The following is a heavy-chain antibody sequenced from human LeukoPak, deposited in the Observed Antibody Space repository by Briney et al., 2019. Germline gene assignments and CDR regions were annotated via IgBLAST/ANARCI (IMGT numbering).Heavy chain of an antibody. CDR1: GFTFSSYA. D-gene: IGHD6-19*01. CDR2: ISYDGSNK. CDR3: AKDRRAVAYNWFDP. J-gene: IGHJ5*02. Sequence: GGSLRLSCAASGFTFSSYAMHWVRQAPGKGLEWVAVISYDGSNKYYADSVKGRFTISRDNSKNTLYLQMNSLRAEDTAVYYCAKDRRAVAYNWFDPWGQGTLVTVSS. V-gene: IGHV3-30*04.